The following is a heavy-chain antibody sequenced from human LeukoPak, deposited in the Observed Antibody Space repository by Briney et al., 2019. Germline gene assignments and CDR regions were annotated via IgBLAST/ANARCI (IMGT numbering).Heavy chain of an antibody. Sequence: ASVKVSCKASGYTFTTHDINWVRQATGQGLEWLGWMSPNSGDTGYAQKFQGRVTMTSDSSISTAYMELSSLRSEDTAIYYCVRTPLNWVFDYWGQGTLVTVSS. V-gene: IGHV1-8*01. CDR1: GYTFTTHD. CDR3: VRTPLNWVFDY. CDR2: MSPNSGDT. J-gene: IGHJ4*02. D-gene: IGHD7-27*01.